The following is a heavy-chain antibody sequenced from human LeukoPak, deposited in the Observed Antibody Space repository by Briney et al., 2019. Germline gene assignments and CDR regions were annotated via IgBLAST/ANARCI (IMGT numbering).Heavy chain of an antibody. V-gene: IGHV1-2*02. CDR2: INPNSGGT. CDR3: ASWRSGWLTFDY. J-gene: IGHJ4*02. CDR1: GYTFTGYY. D-gene: IGHD6-19*01. Sequence: ASVKVSCKASGYTFTGYYMHWVRQAPGQGLEWMGWINPNSGGTNYAQKFQGRVTMTRDTSISTAYMELRRPRPDDTAVYYCASWRSGWLTFDYSGQGTLLTAAS.